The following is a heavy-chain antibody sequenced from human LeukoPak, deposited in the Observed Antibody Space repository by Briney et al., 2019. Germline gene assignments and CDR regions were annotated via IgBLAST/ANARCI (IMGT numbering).Heavy chain of an antibody. Sequence: SETLSLTCAVYGGSFSGYYWSWIRQPPGKGLEWIGEINHSGSTNYNPSLKSRVTISVDTSKNQFSLKLSSVTAADTAVYYCARAGAYYDFWSGYRYYMDVWGKGTTVTVSS. V-gene: IGHV4-34*01. CDR1: GGSFSGYY. CDR2: INHSGST. J-gene: IGHJ6*03. D-gene: IGHD3-3*01. CDR3: ARAGAYYDFWSGYRYYMDV.